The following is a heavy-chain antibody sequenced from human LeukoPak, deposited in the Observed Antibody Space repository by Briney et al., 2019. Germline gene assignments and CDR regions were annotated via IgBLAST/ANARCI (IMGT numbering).Heavy chain of an antibody. CDR1: GFTFSDYY. CDR3: ARDIEKRTRLGIAAAPNDY. D-gene: IGHD6-13*01. CDR2: ISSSGSTI. J-gene: IGHJ4*02. Sequence: PGGSLRLSCAASGFTFSDYYMSWIRQAPGKGLEWVSYISSSGSTIYYADSVKGRFTISRDNAKNSLYLQMNSLRAEDTAVYYCARDIEKRTRLGIAAAPNDYWGQGTLVTVSS. V-gene: IGHV3-11*01.